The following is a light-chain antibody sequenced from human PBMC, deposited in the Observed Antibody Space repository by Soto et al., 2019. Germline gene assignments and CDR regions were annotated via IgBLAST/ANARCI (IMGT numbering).Light chain of an antibody. CDR2: EVS. V-gene: IGLV2-14*01. CDR1: TSDIGAYDY. J-gene: IGLJ2*01. CDR3: SAYTSSDTFMI. Sequence: QSALTQPASVSGSPGQSITISCTGTTSDIGAYDYVTWYQQHPGRAPKVVIYEVSNRFPGLSNRFSGSKSGNTASLAISGLQAEDEALYCCSAYTSSDTFMIFGGGTKLTVL.